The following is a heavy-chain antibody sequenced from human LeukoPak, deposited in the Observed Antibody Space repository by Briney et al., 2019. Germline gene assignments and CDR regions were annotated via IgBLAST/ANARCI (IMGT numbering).Heavy chain of an antibody. V-gene: IGHV3-30*02. CDR3: AKDPHPHDYYGSEKAFDY. CDR1: GFTFSSYG. CDR2: IRYDGSNK. Sequence: GGSLRLSCAASGFTFSSYGMHWVRQAPGKGLEWVAFIRYDGSNKYYADSVKGRFTISRVNSKNTLYLQMNSLRAEDTAVYYCAKDPHPHDYYGSEKAFDYWGQGTLVTVSS. J-gene: IGHJ4*02. D-gene: IGHD3-10*01.